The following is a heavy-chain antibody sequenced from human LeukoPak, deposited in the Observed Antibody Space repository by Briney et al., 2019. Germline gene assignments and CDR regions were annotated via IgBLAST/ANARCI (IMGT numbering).Heavy chain of an antibody. D-gene: IGHD5-24*01. J-gene: IGHJ4*02. CDR2: IRYDGSNK. V-gene: IGHV3-30*02. CDR3: ARDRLEMATIPPLAGY. CDR1: GFTFSSYG. Sequence: PGGSLRLSCAASGFTFSSYGMNWVRQAPGKGLEWVSFIRYDGSNKYYADSVKGRFTISRDNSKNTLYLQMNSLRAEDTAVYYCARDRLEMATIPPLAGYWGQGTLVTVSS.